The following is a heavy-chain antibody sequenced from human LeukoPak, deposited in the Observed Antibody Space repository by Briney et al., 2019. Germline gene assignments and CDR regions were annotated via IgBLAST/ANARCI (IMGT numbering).Heavy chain of an antibody. J-gene: IGHJ4*02. V-gene: IGHV1-2*02. D-gene: IGHD2-15*01. Sequence: GASVKVSCKASGYTFTAYYIHRVRQAPGQGPEWMGWIIPNSGGTNYAQKFQGRVTMTRDTSISTAYMEVGRLTSDDTAVYYCARSIRSGGNYWGQGTLVTVSS. CDR2: IIPNSGGT. CDR1: GYTFTAYY. CDR3: ARSIRSGGNY.